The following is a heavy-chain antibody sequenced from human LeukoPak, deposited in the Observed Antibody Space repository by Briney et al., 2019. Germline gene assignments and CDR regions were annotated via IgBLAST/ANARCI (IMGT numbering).Heavy chain of an antibody. D-gene: IGHD6-19*01. Sequence: ASVKVSCKASGYSFTDYYMHWLRQAPGQGLEWMGWINPKSGGTIYAQNFQGRVTMTTDTSTSTAYMELRSLRSDDTAVYYCARVSSGGDYWGQGTLVTVSS. CDR3: ARVSSGGDY. V-gene: IGHV1-2*02. CDR1: GYSFTDYY. J-gene: IGHJ4*02. CDR2: INPKSGGT.